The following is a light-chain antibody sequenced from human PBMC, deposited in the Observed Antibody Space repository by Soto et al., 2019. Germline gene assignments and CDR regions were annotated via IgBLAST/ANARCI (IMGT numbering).Light chain of an antibody. CDR2: GAS. CDR1: PSVTNF. CDR3: QQYNNWPPIT. Sequence: PGELSTLSCRASPSVTNFLAWYQQKPGQAPRLLIYGASTGATGIPARFSGSGSGTEFTLTISSLQSEDFAVYYCQQYNNWPPITFGQGTRLEIK. J-gene: IGKJ5*01. V-gene: IGKV3-15*01.